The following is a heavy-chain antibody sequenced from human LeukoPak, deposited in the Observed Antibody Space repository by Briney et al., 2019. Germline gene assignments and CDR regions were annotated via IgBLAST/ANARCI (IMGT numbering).Heavy chain of an antibody. CDR2: ITHSGIP. CDR3: TSLYSSNWYLGDY. Sequence: PSETLSLTCIVSGYSISSGYYWGWIRQPPGKGLEWIGSITHSGIPYYSPSLRSRVTISLDASKNQFSLKLTSVTAAGTAVYYCTSLYSSNWYLGDYWGQGALITVSS. D-gene: IGHD6-13*01. J-gene: IGHJ4*02. CDR1: GYSISSGYY. V-gene: IGHV4-38-2*02.